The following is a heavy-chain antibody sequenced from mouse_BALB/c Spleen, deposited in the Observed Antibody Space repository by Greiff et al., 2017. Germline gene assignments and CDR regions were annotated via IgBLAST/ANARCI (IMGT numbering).Heavy chain of an antibody. Sequence: VQLQQPGAELVRPGASVKLSCKASGYTFTSYWINWVKQRPGQGLEWIGNIYPSDSYTNYNQKFKDKATLTVDKSSSTAYMQLSSPTSEDSAVYYCTRQRDGSYAMDYWGQGTSVTVSS. D-gene: IGHD2-3*01. CDR3: TRQRDGSYAMDY. V-gene: IGHV1-69*02. CDR1: GYTFTSYW. J-gene: IGHJ4*01. CDR2: IYPSDSYT.